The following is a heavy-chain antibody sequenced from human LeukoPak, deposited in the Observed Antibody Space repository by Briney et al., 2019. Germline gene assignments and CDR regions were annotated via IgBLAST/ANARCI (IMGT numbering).Heavy chain of an antibody. Sequence: GGSLRLSCAASGFTFSTYSMNWVRQAPGKGLEWVSYISGTSSLIYYADSVKGRFTISRDNAKNSLYLQMNSLRDEDTAVYYCVRDQFFSFDYWGQGTLVTVSS. CDR2: ISGTSSLI. J-gene: IGHJ4*02. CDR1: GFTFSTYS. V-gene: IGHV3-48*02. D-gene: IGHD3-3*01. CDR3: VRDQFFSFDY.